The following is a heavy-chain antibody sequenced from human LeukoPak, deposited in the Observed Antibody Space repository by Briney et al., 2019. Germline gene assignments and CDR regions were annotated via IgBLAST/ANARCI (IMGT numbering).Heavy chain of an antibody. J-gene: IGHJ6*03. Sequence: GGSLRLSCAASGFTFSSYAMSWVRQAPGKGLEWVSAISGSCGSTYYADSVKGRFTISRDNSKNTLYLQMNSLRAEDTAVYYCAKNSGSGSYYYYYMDVWGKGTTVTVCS. CDR1: GFTFSSYA. D-gene: IGHD3-10*01. CDR2: ISGSCGST. CDR3: AKNSGSGSYYYYYMDV. V-gene: IGHV3-23*01.